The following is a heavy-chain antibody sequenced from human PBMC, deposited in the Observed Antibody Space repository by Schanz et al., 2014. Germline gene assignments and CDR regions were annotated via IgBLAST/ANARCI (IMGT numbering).Heavy chain of an antibody. J-gene: IGHJ2*01. CDR1: GYTFTDYG. CDR2: IRPDNGHT. D-gene: IGHD3-16*01. Sequence: QVQGVQSGAEVKKPGASVKVSCKASGYTFTDYGLSWVRQAPGQGLEWLGWIRPDNGHTTYSQKVRGRVIFTTDTTANTAYMELRRLRADDTAHYYWMRVPSRDVSFDLWGRGTLVTVSS. CDR3: MRVPSRDVSFDL. V-gene: IGHV1-18*01.